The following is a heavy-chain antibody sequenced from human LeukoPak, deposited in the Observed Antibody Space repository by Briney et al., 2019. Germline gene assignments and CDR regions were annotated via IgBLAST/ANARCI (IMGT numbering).Heavy chain of an antibody. CDR1: GGSISSGDYY. J-gene: IGHJ4*02. V-gene: IGHV4-30-4*01. D-gene: IGHD1-26*01. CDR2: IYYSGST. CDR3: ARSYSGSYPGDY. Sequence: SETLSLTCTVSGGSISSGDYYWTWIRQPPGKGLEWIGYIYYSGSTYYNPSLKSRVTVSVDTSKNQFSLNLSSVTAADTAVYYCARSYSGSYPGDYWGQGTLVTVSS.